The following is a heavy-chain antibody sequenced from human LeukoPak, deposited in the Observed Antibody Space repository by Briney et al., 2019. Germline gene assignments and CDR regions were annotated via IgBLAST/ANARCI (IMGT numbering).Heavy chain of an antibody. Sequence: GGSLRLSCAASGFTFGDYGMTWVRQVPGKGLGWVSGINRDGGDTHYADSVKGRFTISRDNAKNSLYLQMNSLRAEDTALYYCARGHFGDHAFDYWGQGSLATVSS. J-gene: IGHJ4*02. CDR1: GFTFGDYG. D-gene: IGHD4-17*01. CDR2: INRDGGDT. CDR3: ARGHFGDHAFDY. V-gene: IGHV3-20*04.